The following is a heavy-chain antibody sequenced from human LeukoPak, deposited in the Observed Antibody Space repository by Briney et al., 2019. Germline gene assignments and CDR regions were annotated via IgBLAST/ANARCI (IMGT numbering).Heavy chain of an antibody. Sequence: GGSLRLSCAASGFTFSSYWMNWVRQAPGKGLEWVANIKQDGSEKYYVDSVKGRFTISRDNAKNSLYLQMNSLTADDTAVYYCAKDIVGGGDDYWGQGTLVIVSS. CDR2: IKQDGSEK. CDR1: GFTFSSYW. D-gene: IGHD2-21*02. J-gene: IGHJ4*02. CDR3: AKDIVGGGDDY. V-gene: IGHV3-7*01.